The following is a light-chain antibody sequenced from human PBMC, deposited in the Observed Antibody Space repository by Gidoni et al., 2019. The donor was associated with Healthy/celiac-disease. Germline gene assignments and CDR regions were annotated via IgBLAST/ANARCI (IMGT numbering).Light chain of an antibody. Sequence: QSALTQPASVSGSPGHPITISCTGTSSDVGAYNYVSWFQQPPGRAPKLIIYEVNNRPSGVSNRFSGSKSGNTASLTISGLQAEDEADYHCNSYTRISTYVFGAGTKVSVL. CDR2: EVN. V-gene: IGLV2-14*01. J-gene: IGLJ1*01. CDR1: SSDVGAYNY. CDR3: NSYTRISTYV.